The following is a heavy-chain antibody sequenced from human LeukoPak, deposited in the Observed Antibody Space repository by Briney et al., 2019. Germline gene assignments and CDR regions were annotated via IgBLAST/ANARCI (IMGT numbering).Heavy chain of an antibody. Sequence: SETLSLTCAVYGGSFSGYYWSWIRQPPGKGLEWIGEINHSGSTNYNPSLKSRVTISVDTSKNQFSLKLSSVTAADTAVYYCAREMVVVGATLNWFDPWGQGTMVTVSS. CDR3: AREMVVVGATLNWFDP. V-gene: IGHV4-34*01. J-gene: IGHJ5*02. CDR1: GGSFSGYY. CDR2: INHSGST. D-gene: IGHD1-26*01.